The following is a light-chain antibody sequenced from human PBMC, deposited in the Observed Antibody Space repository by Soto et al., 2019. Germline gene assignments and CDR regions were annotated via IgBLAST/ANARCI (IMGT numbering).Light chain of an antibody. V-gene: IGKV3D-15*01. CDR3: QQYNDWPLT. CDR1: QSVSSN. CDR2: DIS. J-gene: IGKJ4*01. Sequence: EIVMTQSPATLSVSPGERATLSCRASQSVSSNLAWYQQKPGQAPSLLIYDISARATGIPTRFSGSGSGTEFTLTISSLQSEGFAVYYCQQYNDWPLTFGGGTKVEIK.